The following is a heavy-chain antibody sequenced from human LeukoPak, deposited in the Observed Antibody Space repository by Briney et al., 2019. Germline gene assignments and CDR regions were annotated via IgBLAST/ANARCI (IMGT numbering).Heavy chain of an antibody. CDR3: AKDQKRSTRPFDY. D-gene: IGHD2-2*01. CDR1: GFTFSSYW. CDR2: INSDASTT. J-gene: IGHJ4*02. V-gene: IGHV3-74*01. Sequence: SGGSLRLSCAASGFTFSSYWMHWVRQAPGKGLVWVSRINSDASTTSYADSVKGRFTISRDNAKNTLHLQMNSLRAEDTALYYCAKDQKRSTRPFDYWGQGTLVTVSS.